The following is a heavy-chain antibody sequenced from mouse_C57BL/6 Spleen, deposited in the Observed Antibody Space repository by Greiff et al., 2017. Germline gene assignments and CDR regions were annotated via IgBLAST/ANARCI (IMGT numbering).Heavy chain of an antibody. CDR2: IDPSDSYT. Sequence: QVQLKQSGAELVKPGASVKLSCKASGYTFTSYWMQWVKQRPGQGLEWIGEIDPSDSYTNYNQKFKGKATLTVDTSSSTAYMQLSSLTSEDSAVYYCAGGSNPAWFAYWGQGTLVTVSA. CDR3: AGGSNPAWFAY. J-gene: IGHJ3*01. CDR1: GYTFTSYW. D-gene: IGHD1-1*01. V-gene: IGHV1-50*01.